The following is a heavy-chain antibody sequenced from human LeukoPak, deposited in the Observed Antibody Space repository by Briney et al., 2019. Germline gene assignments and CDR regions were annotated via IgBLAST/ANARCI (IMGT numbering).Heavy chain of an antibody. V-gene: IGHV1-69*13. CDR2: IIPIFGTA. J-gene: IGHJ4*02. Sequence: SVKVSCKASGGTISSYAISWVRQAPGQGLEWMGGIIPIFGTANYAQKFQGRVTITADESTSTAYMELSSLRSEDTAVYYCARPQNYDFWSGPFDYWGQGTLVTVSS. D-gene: IGHD3-3*01. CDR1: GGTISSYA. CDR3: ARPQNYDFWSGPFDY.